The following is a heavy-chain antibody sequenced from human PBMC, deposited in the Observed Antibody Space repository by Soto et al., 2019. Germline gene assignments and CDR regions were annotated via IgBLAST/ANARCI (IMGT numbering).Heavy chain of an antibody. CDR2: ISSSGSTI. CDR1: GFTFSSYE. D-gene: IGHD3-22*01. CDR3: ARVLDYYDSSGYPN. V-gene: IGHV3-48*03. J-gene: IGHJ4*02. Sequence: PGGSLRLSCAASGFTFSSYEMNWVRQAPGKGLEWVSYISSSGSTIYYADSVKGRFTISRDNAKNSLYLQMNSLRAEDTAVYYCARVLDYYDSSGYPNWGQGTLVTVSS.